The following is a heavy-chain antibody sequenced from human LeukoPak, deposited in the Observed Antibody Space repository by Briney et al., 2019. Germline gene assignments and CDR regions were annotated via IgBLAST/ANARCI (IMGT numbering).Heavy chain of an antibody. CDR1: LGSISSFY. J-gene: IGHJ4*02. CDR3: GREESSTSV. D-gene: IGHD2-2*01. CDR2: IYYSGST. V-gene: IGHV4-59*12. Sequence: PSETLSLTCTVSLGSISSFYWSLIPEPPGKGLEWIGYIYYSGSTNYNPSLKSRVTISVDTSKNQFSLKLSSVTAADTPVYYCGREESSTSVWGQGPVVTVSS.